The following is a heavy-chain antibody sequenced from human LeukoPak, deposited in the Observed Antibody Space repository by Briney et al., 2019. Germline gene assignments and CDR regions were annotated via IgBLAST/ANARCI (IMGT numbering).Heavy chain of an antibody. CDR3: ARHPGITAPGTGFDI. D-gene: IGHD6-13*01. Sequence: SETLSPPCTVSGGSINSSTYDWGWIRQPPGKGLEWIGSIYYSGRTYYNPSLKSRLTISVDTSKNQFSLKLSSVTAADTAVYYCARHPGITAPGTGFDIWGQGTMVTVSS. V-gene: IGHV4-39*01. CDR2: IYYSGRT. CDR1: GGSINSSTYD. J-gene: IGHJ3*02.